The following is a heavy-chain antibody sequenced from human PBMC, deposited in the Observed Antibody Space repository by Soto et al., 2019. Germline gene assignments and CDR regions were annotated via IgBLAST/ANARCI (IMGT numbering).Heavy chain of an antibody. J-gene: IGHJ6*02. CDR2: ISGSGGST. CDR3: AKGVLVVPAVLPNYDFWSGAYYYYGMDV. D-gene: IGHD3-3*01. CDR1: GFTFSSYA. Sequence: LRLSCAASGFTFSSYAMSWVRQAPGKGLEWVSAISGSGGSTYYADSVKGRFTISRDNSKNTLYLQMNSLRAEDTAVYYCAKGVLVVPAVLPNYDFWSGAYYYYGMDVWGQGTTVTVSS. V-gene: IGHV3-23*01.